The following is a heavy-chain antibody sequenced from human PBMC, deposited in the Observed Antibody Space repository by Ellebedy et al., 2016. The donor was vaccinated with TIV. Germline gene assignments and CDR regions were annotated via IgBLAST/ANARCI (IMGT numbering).Heavy chain of an antibody. V-gene: IGHV4-59*01. D-gene: IGHD6-13*01. CDR2: IYYSGST. CDR3: ARGVSSHRSDY. Sequence: SETLSLTXTVSGDSINSYFWSWIRQPPGKGLEWIGYIYYSGSTNYNPSLKSRVTISVDTSKNQFSLRLTSVTAADTAMYYCARGVSSHRSDYWGQGTLVTVSS. J-gene: IGHJ4*02. CDR1: GDSINSYF.